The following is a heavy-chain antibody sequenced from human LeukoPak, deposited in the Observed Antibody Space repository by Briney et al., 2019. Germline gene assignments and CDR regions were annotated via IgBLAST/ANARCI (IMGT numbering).Heavy chain of an antibody. J-gene: IGHJ4*02. CDR1: GFTFSSYG. CDR3: ARLSGTFDY. CDR2: ISGTGGST. D-gene: IGHD2-21*01. Sequence: GGSLRLSCAASGFTFSSYGMTWVRQAPGKGLEWVSAISGTGGSTYYADSVKGRFTISRDNAKNSLYLQMNSLRAEDTAVYYCARLSGTFDYWGQGTLVTVSS. V-gene: IGHV3-23*01.